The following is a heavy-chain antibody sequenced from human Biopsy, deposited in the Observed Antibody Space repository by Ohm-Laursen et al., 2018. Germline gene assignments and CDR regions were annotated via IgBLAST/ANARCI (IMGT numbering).Heavy chain of an antibody. D-gene: IGHD1-14*01. CDR1: GGSLSSYS. CDR3: ARDRDRRGWFDP. V-gene: IGHV4-4*07. J-gene: IGHJ5*02. Sequence: TLSLTCTVFGGSLSSYSWSWNRPPAGQGLVWIGQIYTSGITNYNPSLKSRDTMSVNTSKNKFSLRVSSVTAADTAVYYCARDRDRRGWFDPWGQGTLVTVSS. CDR2: IYTSGIT.